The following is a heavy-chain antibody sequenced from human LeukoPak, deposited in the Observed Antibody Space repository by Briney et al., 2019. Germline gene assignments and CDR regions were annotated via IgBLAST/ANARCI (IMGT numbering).Heavy chain of an antibody. CDR3: ARDGERGELSLYMDY. CDR1: GFTFGNFW. J-gene: IGHJ4*02. CDR2: MKEDGRSI. Sequence: GGSLGLSCAASGFTFGNFWMSWVRQAPGRGLEWVASMKEDGRSINYVESVKGRFTISRDNARNSLYLQMNSLRAEDTAEYYCARDGERGELSLYMDYWGQGTLVTVSS. D-gene: IGHD3-16*02. V-gene: IGHV3-7*01.